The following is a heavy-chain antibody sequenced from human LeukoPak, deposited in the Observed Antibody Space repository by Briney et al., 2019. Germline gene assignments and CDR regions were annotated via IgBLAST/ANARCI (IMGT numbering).Heavy chain of an antibody. V-gene: IGHV4-39*01. D-gene: IGHD2-15*01. Sequence: SETLSLTCTVSGGSISSSSYYWGWIRQPPGKGLEWIGSIYYSGSTYYNPSLKSRVTISVDTSKNQFSLKLSSVTAADTAVYYCARHSDIVVVVAVTPGAFDIRGHRAMVTVSS. CDR1: GGSISSSSYY. J-gene: IGHJ3*02. CDR3: ARHSDIVVVVAVTPGAFDI. CDR2: IYYSGST.